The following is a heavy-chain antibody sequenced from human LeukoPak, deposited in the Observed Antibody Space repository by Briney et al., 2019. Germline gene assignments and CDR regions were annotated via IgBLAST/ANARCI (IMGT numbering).Heavy chain of an antibody. J-gene: IGHJ4*02. CDR2: IYYSGST. V-gene: IGHV4-39*07. D-gene: IGHD3-10*01. CDR3: ARARSRGERGGRYFDY. Sequence: SGTLSLTCTVSGGSISSGSYYWSWIRQPAGKGLEWIGSIYYSGSTYYNPSLKSRVTISVDTSKNQFSLKLSSVTAADTAVYYCARARSRGERGGRYFDYWGQGTLVTVSS. CDR1: GGSISSGSYY.